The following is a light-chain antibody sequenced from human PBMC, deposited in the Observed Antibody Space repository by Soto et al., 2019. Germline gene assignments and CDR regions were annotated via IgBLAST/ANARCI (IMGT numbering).Light chain of an antibody. CDR1: QSISSW. J-gene: IGKJ1*01. V-gene: IGKV1-5*03. Sequence: DIQMTQSPSTLSASIGDRVTITCRASQSISSWLAWYQQKPGKAPKLLIYKASSLESGVPSRFSGSGSGKEFTLTISSLQPDDFAAYYCQQYSTYVWTFGLGTNVEI. CDR3: QQYSTYVWT. CDR2: KAS.